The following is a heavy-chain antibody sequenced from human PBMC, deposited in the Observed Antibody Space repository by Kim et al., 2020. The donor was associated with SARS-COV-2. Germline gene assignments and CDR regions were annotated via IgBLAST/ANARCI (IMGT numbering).Heavy chain of an antibody. CDR2: IYYSGST. Sequence: SETLSLTCTVSGGSISSSSYYWGWIRQPPGKGLEWIGSIYYSGSTYYNPSLKSRVTISVDTSKNQFSLKLSSVTAADTAVYYCARQGQYSSSWYGEDYGMDVWGQGTTVTVSS. CDR1: GGSISSSSYY. J-gene: IGHJ6*02. V-gene: IGHV4-39*01. D-gene: IGHD6-13*01. CDR3: ARQGQYSSSWYGEDYGMDV.